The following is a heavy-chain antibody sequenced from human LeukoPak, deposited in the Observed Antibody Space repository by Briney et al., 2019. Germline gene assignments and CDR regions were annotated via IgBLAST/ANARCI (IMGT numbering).Heavy chain of an antibody. V-gene: IGHV3-74*01. Sequence: GGSLRLSCAASGFTFSSYWMHWVRQAPGKGLVWVSRISPDGTTTSYADSVKGRFTISRDNAKSTLYLQVNSLRAEDTAVYYCAREHRNVGATIDWWGQGTLVTVSS. CDR2: ISPDGTTT. CDR3: AREHRNVGATIDW. D-gene: IGHD1-26*01. CDR1: GFTFSSYW. J-gene: IGHJ4*02.